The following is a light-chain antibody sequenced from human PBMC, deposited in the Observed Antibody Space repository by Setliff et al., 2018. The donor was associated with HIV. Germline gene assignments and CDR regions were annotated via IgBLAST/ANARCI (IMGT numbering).Light chain of an antibody. CDR3: SSYTGSSTLYV. J-gene: IGLJ1*01. CDR1: SSDIGTYNL. V-gene: IGLV2-14*02. Sequence: QSVLTQPASVSGSPGQSITISCTGTSSDIGTYNLVSWYQQYPGKAPKLMIYDDSKRPSGLSNRFSGSKSGNTASLTISGLQTEDEGDYYCSSYTGSSTLYVFGTGTKVTVL. CDR2: DDS.